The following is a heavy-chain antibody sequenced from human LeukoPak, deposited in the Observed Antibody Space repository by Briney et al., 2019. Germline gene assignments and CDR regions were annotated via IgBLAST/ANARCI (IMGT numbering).Heavy chain of an antibody. D-gene: IGHD3-10*01. V-gene: IGHV3-30-3*01. CDR3: ARGQGGLRGDDF. CDR1: GFSFSTCA. CDR2: ISSDGSTK. J-gene: IGHJ4*02. Sequence: PGGSLRLSCEASGFSFSTCAMHWVRQAPGQGLEWVAVISSDGSTKYYADSVKGRFTISRDNSMDTLFLRMNTLTTEDTAMYYCARGQGGLRGDDFWGQGTQVTVSS.